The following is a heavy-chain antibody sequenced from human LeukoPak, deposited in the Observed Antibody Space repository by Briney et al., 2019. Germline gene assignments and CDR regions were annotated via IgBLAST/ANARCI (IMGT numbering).Heavy chain of an antibody. CDR3: ERVLLGSPLLDTRILYLDP. CDR1: GYTFTSYG. Sequence: ASVKVSCKASGYTFTSYGISWVRQAPGQGLEWMGWISAYNGNTNYAQKLQGRVTMTIDTSTSTAYMELRSLRSDDTAVYYCERVLLGSPLLDTRILYLDPWRQGTLVTVSS. D-gene: IGHD2-15*01. J-gene: IGHJ5*02. V-gene: IGHV1-18*01. CDR2: ISAYNGNT.